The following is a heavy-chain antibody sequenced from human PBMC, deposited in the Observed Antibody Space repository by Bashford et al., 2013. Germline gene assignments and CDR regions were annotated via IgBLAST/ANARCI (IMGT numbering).Heavy chain of an antibody. CDR3: ARGATEIAAPLDS. J-gene: IGHJ4*02. D-gene: IGHD6-6*01. CDR2: ISWNSGSI. Sequence: SLRLSCAASGFTFDDFAMHWVRQAPGKGLEWVSGISWNSGSIDYADSVKGRFTFSRDNVKNSLYLQMNSLRAEDTAVYYCARGATEIAAPLDSVGQGTLVNVSS. CDR1: GFTFDDFA. V-gene: IGHV3-9*01.